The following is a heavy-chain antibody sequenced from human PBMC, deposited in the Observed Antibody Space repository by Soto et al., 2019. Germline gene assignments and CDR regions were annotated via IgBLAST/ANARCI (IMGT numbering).Heavy chain of an antibody. CDR3: AKEQVVIEAFDI. D-gene: IGHD3-22*01. J-gene: IGHJ3*02. CDR2: ISGDGSDK. Sequence: QVQLVESGGGVVQPGRSLRLSCVASGFTFSNSGIHWVRQVPGKGLEWVAGISGDGSDKYYADSVKGRFTISRDKSKNTVDLQMTSLRAEDTALYYCAKEQVVIEAFDIWGLGTMVTVSS. V-gene: IGHV3-30*18. CDR1: GFTFSNSG.